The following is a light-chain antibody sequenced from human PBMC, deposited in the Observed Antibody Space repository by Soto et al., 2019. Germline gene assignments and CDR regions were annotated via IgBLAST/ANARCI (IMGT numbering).Light chain of an antibody. V-gene: IGKV1-39*01. CDR1: QSISTY. J-gene: IGKJ1*01. Sequence: DIQMTQSPSSLSASVGDRVTITCRASQSISTYLSCFQQKPGKAPKLLIYAASSLQSGVPSRFSGVGSGTDFTLTISSLQPEDFATYYCQQSYSIPPAFGQGTKVDIK. CDR2: AAS. CDR3: QQSYSIPPA.